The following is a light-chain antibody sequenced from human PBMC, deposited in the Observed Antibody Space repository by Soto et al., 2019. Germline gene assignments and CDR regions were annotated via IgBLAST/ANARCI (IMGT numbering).Light chain of an antibody. J-gene: IGKJ4*01. Sequence: DIVMTQSPDSLAVSLGERATINCKSSQSVLYNSNNKNYLVWYQQKPGQPPKLLIYWASTRESGVPDRFSGSGSGTDFTLTISSLQPEDVATYYCQYLNSFPLTFGGGTKVELK. CDR1: QSVLYNSNNKNY. V-gene: IGKV4-1*01. CDR2: WAS. CDR3: QYLNSFPLT.